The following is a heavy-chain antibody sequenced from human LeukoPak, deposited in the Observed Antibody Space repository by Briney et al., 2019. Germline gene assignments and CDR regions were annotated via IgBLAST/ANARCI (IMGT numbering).Heavy chain of an antibody. CDR2: IYYSGST. CDR3: ARHEYGLLDY. CDR1: GGSISSSSYY. J-gene: IGHJ4*02. D-gene: IGHD4/OR15-4a*01. Sequence: SETLSLTCTVSGGSISSSSYYWGWIRQPPGKGLEWIGCIYYSGSTYYSPSRKSRVTISVDTSKNQFSLKLSSVTAADTAVYYCARHEYGLLDYWGQGTLVTVSS. V-gene: IGHV4-39*01.